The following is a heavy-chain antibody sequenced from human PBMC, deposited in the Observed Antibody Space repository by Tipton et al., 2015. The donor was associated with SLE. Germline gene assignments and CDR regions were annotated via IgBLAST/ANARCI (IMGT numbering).Heavy chain of an antibody. CDR2: IYTSGST. Sequence: TLSLTCTVPGGSISSGSYYWSWIRQPAGKGLEWIGHIYTSGSTNYNPPLKSRVTISVDTSKNQFSLKLSSVTAADTAVYYCAIGTDSSGGGDWGQGTLVTVSS. CDR3: AIGTDSSGGGD. V-gene: IGHV4-61*09. J-gene: IGHJ4*02. CDR1: GGSISSGSYY. D-gene: IGHD3-22*01.